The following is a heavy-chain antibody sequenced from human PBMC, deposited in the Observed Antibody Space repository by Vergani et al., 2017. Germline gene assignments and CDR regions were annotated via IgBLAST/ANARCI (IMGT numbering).Heavy chain of an antibody. J-gene: IGHJ5*02. CDR3: AREEGYYYGSGSYFYIWFDP. Sequence: QVQLQESGPGLVKPSQTLSLTCTVSGGSISSGDYYWSWIRQPPGKGLEWIGYIYYSGSTYYNPSLKSRVTISVDTSKNQFSLKLSSVTAADTAVYYCAREEGYYYGSGSYFYIWFDPWGQGTLVTVSS. CDR1: GGSISSGDYY. CDR2: IYYSGST. V-gene: IGHV4-30-4*08. D-gene: IGHD3-10*01.